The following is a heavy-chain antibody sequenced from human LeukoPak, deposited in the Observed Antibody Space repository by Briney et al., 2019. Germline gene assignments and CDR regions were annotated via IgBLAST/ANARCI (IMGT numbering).Heavy chain of an antibody. CDR2: ISTSGGTR. Sequence: GESLRLSCAASGFTFSSYTMNWVRQAAGKGLEWVSYISTSGGTRFYADSVKGRFTISRDNAENSLYLQMNSLRAEDTAVYFCARFEHCSGGSCQLNAFDIWGQGTMVTVSS. CDR3: ARFEHCSGGSCQLNAFDI. CDR1: GFTFSSYT. V-gene: IGHV3-48*01. D-gene: IGHD2-15*01. J-gene: IGHJ3*02.